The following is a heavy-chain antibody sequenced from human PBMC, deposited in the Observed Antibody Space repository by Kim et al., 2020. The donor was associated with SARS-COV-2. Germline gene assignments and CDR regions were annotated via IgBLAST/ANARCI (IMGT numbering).Heavy chain of an antibody. CDR1: GGSISSGDNY. CDR2: IYYSGST. Sequence: SETLSLTCSVSGGSISSGDNYWAWIRQHPRKGLEWIGYIYYSGSTYYNPSLKSRVTMSVDTSKNQFSLKLTSVTAADTAVYYCARLQYYPYYYMDVWGKGTTVTVSS. J-gene: IGHJ6*03. V-gene: IGHV4-31*03. D-gene: IGHD1-1*01. CDR3: ARLQYYPYYYMDV.